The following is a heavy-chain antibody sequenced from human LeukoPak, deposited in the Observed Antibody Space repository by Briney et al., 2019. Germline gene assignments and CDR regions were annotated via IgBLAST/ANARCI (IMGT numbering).Heavy chain of an antibody. CDR2: ISSSSSYI. CDR1: GFTFSSYS. Sequence: GGSLRLSCAASGFTFSSYSMNWVRQAPGKGLEWVSSISSSSSYIYYADALKGRFTISRDNSKNTLYLQMSSLRAEDTAVYYCAKAGSIRFDYWGQGTLVTVSS. J-gene: IGHJ4*02. CDR3: AKAGSIRFDY. D-gene: IGHD3-3*02. V-gene: IGHV3-21*04.